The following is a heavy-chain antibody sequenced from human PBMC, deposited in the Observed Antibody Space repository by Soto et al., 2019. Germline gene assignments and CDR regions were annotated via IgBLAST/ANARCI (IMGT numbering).Heavy chain of an antibody. CDR1: GYGFKNYG. D-gene: IGHD1-26*01. CDR3: ARGWDYTDYYGDF. CDR2: ISTYSGDT. V-gene: IGHV1-18*01. J-gene: IGHJ4*02. Sequence: ASVKVSCKTSGYGFKNYGISWVRQAPGQGLEWMGWISTYSGDTDYAQMFQDRITMTTDTSTSTVHMELRSLTLGDTAMYYCARGWDYTDYYGDFWGQGTLVTVSS.